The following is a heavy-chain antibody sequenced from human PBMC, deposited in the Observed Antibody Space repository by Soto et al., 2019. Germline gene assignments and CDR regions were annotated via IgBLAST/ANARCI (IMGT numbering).Heavy chain of an antibody. CDR2: IYHSGST. J-gene: IGHJ5*02. CDR3: ARFSGHTVVVTDDNWFDP. CDR1: GGSLSSGGYS. D-gene: IGHD2-21*02. V-gene: IGHV4-30-2*01. Sequence: SETLSLTCAVSGGSLSSGGYSWSWIRQPPGKGLEWIGYIYHSGSTYYNPSFKSRVTISVDRSKNQFSLKLSSVTAADSAVYYCARFSGHTVVVTDDNWFDPGGQGTLVTVSS.